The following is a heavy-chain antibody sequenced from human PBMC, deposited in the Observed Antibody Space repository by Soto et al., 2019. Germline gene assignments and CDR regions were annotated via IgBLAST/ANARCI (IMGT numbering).Heavy chain of an antibody. D-gene: IGHD2-15*01. CDR1: GYTFTGYY. CDR3: ARGGWRD. J-gene: IGHJ4*02. Sequence: QVQLVQSGAEVKKPGASVKVSCKASGYTFTGYYMHWVRQAPGQGLEWMGWINPNSGGTNYAQKCPGWVTMTRDTSISTAYMERSRLRSDGTAVYYCARGGWRDWGQGTLVTVSS. V-gene: IGHV1-2*04. CDR2: INPNSGGT.